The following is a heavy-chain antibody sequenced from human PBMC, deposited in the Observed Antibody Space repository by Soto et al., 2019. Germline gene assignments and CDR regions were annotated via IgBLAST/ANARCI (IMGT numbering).Heavy chain of an antibody. V-gene: IGHV4-59*01. CDR2: IYYSGST. CDR3: ARAPERYDKSWFDP. D-gene: IGHD3-22*01. CDR1: GGSISSYY. Sequence: SSETLSLTCTVSGGSISSYYWSWIRQPPGKGLEWIGYIYYSGSTNYNPSLKSRVTISVDTSKNQFSLKLSSVTAADTAVYYCARAPERYDKSWFDPWGQGTLVTVSS. J-gene: IGHJ5*02.